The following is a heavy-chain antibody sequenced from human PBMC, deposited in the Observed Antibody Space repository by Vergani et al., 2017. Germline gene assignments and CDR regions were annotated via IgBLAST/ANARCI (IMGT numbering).Heavy chain of an antibody. CDR2: ISGSGGST. V-gene: IGHV3-23*01. J-gene: IGHJ4*02. CDR1: GFPFSSYA. Sequence: EVQLLESGGGLVQPGGSLRLSCAASGFPFSSYAMGWVRQAPGKGLEWVSAISGSGGSTYYADSVKGRLTISRDNSKNTLYLQMNSLGAEDTAVYYCANAIGGYWGQGTLVTVSS. D-gene: IGHD1-26*01. CDR3: ANAIGGY.